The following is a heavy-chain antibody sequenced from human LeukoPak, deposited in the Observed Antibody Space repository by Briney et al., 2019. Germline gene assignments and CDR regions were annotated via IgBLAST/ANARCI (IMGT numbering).Heavy chain of an antibody. CDR2: IYTSGST. V-gene: IGHV4-61*02. CDR1: GGSISSGSYY. J-gene: IGHJ4*02. CDR3: AGTPYGSGSHYYFDY. D-gene: IGHD3-10*01. Sequence: ASETLSLTCTVSGGSISSGSYYWSWIRQPAGKGLEWIGRIYTSGSTNYNPSLKSRVTISVVTSKNQFSLKLSSVTAADTAVYYCAGTPYGSGSHYYFDYWGQGTLVTVSS.